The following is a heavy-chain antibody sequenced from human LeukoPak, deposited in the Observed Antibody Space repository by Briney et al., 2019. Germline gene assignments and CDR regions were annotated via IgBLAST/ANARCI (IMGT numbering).Heavy chain of an antibody. V-gene: IGHV3-23*01. J-gene: IGHJ4*02. CDR1: GFTFSSYA. Sequence: PGGSLRLSCAASGFTFSSYAMSWVRQAPGKGLEWVSGISGSGGSTYYADSVKGRFTISRDNSKNTLYLQMNSLRAEDTAVYYCAKGRGHVLRYFDWLLDYWGQGTLVTVSS. CDR3: AKGRGHVLRYFDWLLDY. CDR2: ISGSGGST. D-gene: IGHD3-9*01.